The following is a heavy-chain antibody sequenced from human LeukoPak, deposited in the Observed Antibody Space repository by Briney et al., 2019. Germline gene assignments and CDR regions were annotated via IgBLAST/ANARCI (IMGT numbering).Heavy chain of an antibody. Sequence: GGSLRLSCAASGFKFDDYGMHWVRQAPGKGLEWLAVISYDGSTRYYADSVKGRFTISRDNSKNTLYLQMSSLRPEDTAVYYCAREHYYDSSGYTHWGQGTLVTVSS. CDR3: AREHYYDSSGYTH. D-gene: IGHD3-22*01. V-gene: IGHV3-30*03. CDR1: GFKFDDYG. CDR2: ISYDGSTR. J-gene: IGHJ4*02.